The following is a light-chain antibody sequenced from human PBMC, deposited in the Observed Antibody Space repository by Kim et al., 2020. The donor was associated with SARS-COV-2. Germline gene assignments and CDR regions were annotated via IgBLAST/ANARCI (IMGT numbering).Light chain of an antibody. CDR3: QSYNRTLRALLA. CDR1: TSTIGAGYY. CDR2: GTS. J-gene: IGLJ2*01. Sequence: VIISCHGSTSTIGAGYYVPCYPQLPGTRPNLLISGTSTRPSGVPDRFSGSKSGTSASLAISVLHAEDAADYYSQSYNRTLRALLAFCCGTQLTVL. V-gene: IGLV1-40*01.